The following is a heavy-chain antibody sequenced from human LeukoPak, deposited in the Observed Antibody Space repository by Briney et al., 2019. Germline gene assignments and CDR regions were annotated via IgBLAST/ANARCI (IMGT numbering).Heavy chain of an antibody. CDR3: ARDSENSSGFDFDY. J-gene: IGHJ4*02. CDR2: IYYSGST. CDR1: GGSISSYY. V-gene: IGHV4-59*01. Sequence: SETLSLTCTVSGGSISSYYWSWLRQPPGKGLEGIGYIYYSGSTNYNPSLKSRVTISVDTSKNQFSLKLSSVTAADTAVYYCARDSENSSGFDFDYWGQGTLVTVSS. D-gene: IGHD6-19*01.